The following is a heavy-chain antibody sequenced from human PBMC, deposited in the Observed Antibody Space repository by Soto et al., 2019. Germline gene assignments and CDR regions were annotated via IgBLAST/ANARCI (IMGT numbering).Heavy chain of an antibody. Sequence: QVQLVQSGAEVKKPGASVKVSCKASGYTFTSYGISWVRQAPGQGLEWMGWISAYNGNTNYAQKLQGRVTMTTDTSXXTADMDLRSLRSDDTAVYYCARILRDTAMVYGMDVWGQGTTVTVSS. V-gene: IGHV1-18*01. J-gene: IGHJ6*02. CDR2: ISAYNGNT. CDR3: ARILRDTAMVYGMDV. CDR1: GYTFTSYG. D-gene: IGHD5-18*01.